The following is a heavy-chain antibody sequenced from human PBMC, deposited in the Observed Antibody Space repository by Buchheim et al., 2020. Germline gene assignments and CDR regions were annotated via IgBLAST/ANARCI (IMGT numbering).Heavy chain of an antibody. Sequence: QVQLQQWGAGLLKPSETLSLTCAVYGGSFSGYYWSWIRQPPGKGLEWIGEINHSGSTNYNPSLKSRVTISVDTSKNQFSLNLSSVTAADTAVYYCARGPFYDFWSGYLIKYFDYWGQGTL. V-gene: IGHV4-34*01. D-gene: IGHD3-3*01. CDR2: INHSGST. CDR3: ARGPFYDFWSGYLIKYFDY. J-gene: IGHJ4*02. CDR1: GGSFSGYY.